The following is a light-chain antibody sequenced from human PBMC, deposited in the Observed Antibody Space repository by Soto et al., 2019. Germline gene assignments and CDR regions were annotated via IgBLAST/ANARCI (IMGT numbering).Light chain of an antibody. J-gene: IGKJ1*01. V-gene: IGKV3-15*01. Sequence: EIVMTQSPATLSVSPGERATLSCRASQSVSNNLAWYQQKPGQAPRLLICGASTRVTGIPARLSGSGSGTEFTLTISSLQSEDFAVYYCQQYNDWPRTFGQGTKVEIK. CDR1: QSVSNN. CDR2: GAS. CDR3: QQYNDWPRT.